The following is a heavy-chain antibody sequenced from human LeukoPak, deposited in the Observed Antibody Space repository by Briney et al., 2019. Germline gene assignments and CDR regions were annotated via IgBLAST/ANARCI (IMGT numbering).Heavy chain of an antibody. V-gene: IGHV1-46*01. CDR2: INPSGGST. Sequence: ASVKVSCKASGYTFTSYYMHWVRQAPGQGLEWMGIINPSGGSTSYAQKFRGRVTMTRDTSTSTVYMELSSLRSEDTAVYYCARDRTSSYYYYYGMDVWGQGTTVTVSS. CDR3: ARDRTSSYYYYYGMDV. J-gene: IGHJ6*02. D-gene: IGHD1-14*01. CDR1: GYTFTSYY.